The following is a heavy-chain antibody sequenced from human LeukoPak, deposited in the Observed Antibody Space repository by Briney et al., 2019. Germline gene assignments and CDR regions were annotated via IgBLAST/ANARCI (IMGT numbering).Heavy chain of an antibody. V-gene: IGHV1-2*02. CDR2: INPNNGGT. D-gene: IGHD3-22*01. CDR3: AVNYYDSRSLSFGY. J-gene: IGHJ4*02. Sequence: ASVKVSCKASGYTFTGYYMHWVRQAPGQGLEWMGWINPNNGGTNYAQKFQDRVTMTRDTFISTAYMDLSRLRSDDTAVYYCAVNYYDSRSLSFGYWGQGTLVAVSS. CDR1: GYTFTGYY.